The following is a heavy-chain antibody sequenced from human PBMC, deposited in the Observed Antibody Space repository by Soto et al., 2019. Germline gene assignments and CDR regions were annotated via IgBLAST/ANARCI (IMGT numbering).Heavy chain of an antibody. CDR3: ARVPNPFRLKIGYEDAYDF. D-gene: IGHD5-12*01. CDR2: IFFSGRT. Sequence: SEILSLTCTVSGGSVNSVDYYWSWIRQPPAEGLEWIGYIFFSGRTDYNPSLKSRVTINPDTSKNQFSLQLNSVTPEDTAVYYCARVPNPFRLKIGYEDAYDFWGQGTMVTVSS. V-gene: IGHV4-30-4*01. CDR1: GGSVNSVDYY. J-gene: IGHJ3*01.